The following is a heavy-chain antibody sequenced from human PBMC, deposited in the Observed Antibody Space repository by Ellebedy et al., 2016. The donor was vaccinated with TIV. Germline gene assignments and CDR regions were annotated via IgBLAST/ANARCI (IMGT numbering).Heavy chain of an antibody. D-gene: IGHD1-1*01. CDR3: ANYNWIRALDI. Sequence: MPSETLSLTCAVSCGSISSSDWFCWVRPPPGKGLEWIGEIYHSGSTNYNPSLKSRVTISVDKSKNQFSLKLSSVTAADTAVYDCANYNWIRALDIWGQGTMVTVSS. J-gene: IGHJ3*02. CDR2: IYHSGST. V-gene: IGHV4-4*02. CDR1: CGSISSSDW.